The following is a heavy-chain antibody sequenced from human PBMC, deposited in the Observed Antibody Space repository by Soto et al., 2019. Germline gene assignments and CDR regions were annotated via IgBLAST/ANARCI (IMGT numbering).Heavy chain of an antibody. V-gene: IGHV1-3*01. Sequence: ASVKVSCKASGYTFTSYAMHWVRQAPGQRLEWMGWINAGNGNTKYSQKFQGRVTITRDTSASTAYMELSSLGSEDTAVYYCARNNLYCSSTSCYGDNWFDPWGQGTLVTVSS. CDR1: GYTFTSYA. CDR2: INAGNGNT. J-gene: IGHJ5*02. CDR3: ARNNLYCSSTSCYGDNWFDP. D-gene: IGHD2-2*01.